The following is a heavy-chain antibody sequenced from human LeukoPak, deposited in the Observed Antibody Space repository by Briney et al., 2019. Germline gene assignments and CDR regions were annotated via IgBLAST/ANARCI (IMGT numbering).Heavy chain of an antibody. CDR3: AKDSRGSAIRAFDY. CDR2: IYHSGST. CDR1: GGSISSSNW. V-gene: IGHV4-4*02. Sequence: PSETLSLTCAVSGGSISSSNWWSWVRQPPGKGLEWIGEIYHSGSTNYNPSLKSRVTISVDKSKNQFSLKLSSVTAADTAVYYCAKDSRGSAIRAFDYWGQGILVIVSS. J-gene: IGHJ4*02. D-gene: IGHD2-2*01.